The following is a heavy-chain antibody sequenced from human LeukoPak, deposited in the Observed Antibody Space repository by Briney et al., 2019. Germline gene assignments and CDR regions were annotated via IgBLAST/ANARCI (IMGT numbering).Heavy chain of an antibody. CDR3: ARSNWPYYFDY. D-gene: IGHD1-1*01. V-gene: IGHV3-74*01. CDR1: AFTFSTYW. J-gene: IGHJ4*02. CDR2: ITGDGSST. Sequence: GGSLRLSCAASAFTFSTYWMHWVRQAPGKGLVWGSWITGDGSSTRYADSVKGRFTISRDNAKNTLYLQVNSLRAEDTAVYYCARSNWPYYFDYWGQGTLVTVSS.